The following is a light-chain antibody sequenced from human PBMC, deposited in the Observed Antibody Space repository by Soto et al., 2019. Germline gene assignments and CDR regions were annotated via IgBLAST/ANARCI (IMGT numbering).Light chain of an antibody. V-gene: IGKV1-39*01. CDR2: AAS. Sequence: DFQVTQSPSSLSASVGDRVTITCRASQSISKSLNWYQQKPGKAPELLIYAASSLQSGVPSRFSGSGSETEFTLSISSLQPEDFATYFCQQIYSAPLTFGGGTKVDNK. J-gene: IGKJ4*01. CDR1: QSISKS. CDR3: QQIYSAPLT.